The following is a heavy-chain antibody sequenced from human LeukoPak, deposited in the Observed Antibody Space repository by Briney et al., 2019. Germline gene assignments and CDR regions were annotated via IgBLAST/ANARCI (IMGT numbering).Heavy chain of an antibody. Sequence: GGSLRLSCAASGFTFSNYNMNWVRQTPGKGLEWVSSITRSSIYTFYADSVKGRFTISRDNAKNSLSLQMNSLRAEDTAVYYCARDPYDGSYGDDYYYYMDFWGKGTTVTISS. CDR2: ITRSSIYT. D-gene: IGHD1-26*01. CDR3: ARDPYDGSYGDDYYYYMDF. V-gene: IGHV3-21*01. J-gene: IGHJ6*03. CDR1: GFTFSNYN.